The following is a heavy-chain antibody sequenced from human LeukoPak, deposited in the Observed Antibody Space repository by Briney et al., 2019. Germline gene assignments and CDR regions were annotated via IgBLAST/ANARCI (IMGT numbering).Heavy chain of an antibody. CDR2: IYSGGST. CDR3: ARVGGSGSYYIHYGMDV. D-gene: IGHD3-10*01. J-gene: IGHJ6*02. V-gene: IGHV3-53*04. Sequence: PGGSLRLSCAASGFTVSSNYMSWVRQAPGKGLEWVSVIYSGGSTYYADSVKGRFTISRHNSKNTLYLLMNSLRAEDTAVYYCARVGGSGSYYIHYGMDVWGQGTTVTVSS. CDR1: GFTVSSNY.